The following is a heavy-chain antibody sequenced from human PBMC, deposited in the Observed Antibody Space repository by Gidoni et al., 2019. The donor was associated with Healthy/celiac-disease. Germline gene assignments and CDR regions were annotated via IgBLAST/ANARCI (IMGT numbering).Heavy chain of an antibody. CDR3: ARGRASSTKRPYYFDY. CDR1: GFTSRTYS. Sequence: EVQLVESGGGLVKPGGSLRLSCAASGFTSRTYSMNWVRQAPGKGLEWVSSISSSSSYIYYADSVKGRFTISRDNAKNSLYLQMNSLRAEDTAVYYCARGRASSTKRPYYFDYWGQGTLVTVSS. D-gene: IGHD2-2*01. CDR2: ISSSSSYI. V-gene: IGHV3-21*01. J-gene: IGHJ4*02.